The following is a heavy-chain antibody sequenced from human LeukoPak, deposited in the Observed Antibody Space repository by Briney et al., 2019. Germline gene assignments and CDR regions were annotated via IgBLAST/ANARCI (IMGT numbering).Heavy chain of an antibody. V-gene: IGHV5-51*01. CDR1: GYSFTNYY. J-gene: IGHJ5*01. CDR3: ARVGFTGTWNRGWFDS. D-gene: IGHD1/OR15-1a*01. CDR2: IYPGDSET. Sequence: GESLKISCYGSGYSFTNYYIAWVRQMPGKGLEWMGIIYPGDSETTYSPSFQGQVTISADKSISTAYLQWSSLEASDAAIYYCARVGFTGTWNRGWFDSWGQGTLVTVSS.